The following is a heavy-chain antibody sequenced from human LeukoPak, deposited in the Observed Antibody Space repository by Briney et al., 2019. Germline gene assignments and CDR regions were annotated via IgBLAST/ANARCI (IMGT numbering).Heavy chain of an antibody. J-gene: IGHJ6*02. CDR2: IYGDGSIT. CDR1: GFTFSNFW. D-gene: IGHD5-18*01. CDR3: ARDAVDTANAV. Sequence: PGGSLRLSCAASGFTFSNFWMHWVRQAPGKGLVWVALIYGDGSITSYADSVKGRFTISRDNAKNTLYLQMNSLRAEDMAVYHCARDAVDTANAVWGQGTTVTVSS. V-gene: IGHV3-74*01.